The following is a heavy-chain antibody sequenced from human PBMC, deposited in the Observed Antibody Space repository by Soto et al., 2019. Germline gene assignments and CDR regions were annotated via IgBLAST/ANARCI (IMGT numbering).Heavy chain of an antibody. D-gene: IGHD3-3*01. V-gene: IGHV3-11*01. Sequence: QVQLVESGGDLVKPGGSRRLSCAASGYTFSDYYMSWIRQAPGNGLEWISYIDTSGTKIYYADSVKGRFTITRDNAKNSLYLEMNSLRDEDTAVYYCASHYDMWSGYLSPVDYWGQGTLVTVSS. CDR2: IDTSGTKI. CDR1: GYTFSDYY. J-gene: IGHJ4*02. CDR3: ASHYDMWSGYLSPVDY.